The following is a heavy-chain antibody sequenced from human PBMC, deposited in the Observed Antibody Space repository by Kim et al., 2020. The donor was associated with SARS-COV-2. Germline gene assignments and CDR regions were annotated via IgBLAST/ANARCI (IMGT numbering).Heavy chain of an antibody. CDR1: GGSISSSSYY. V-gene: IGHV4-39*01. J-gene: IGHJ3*02. CDR2: IYYSGST. Sequence: SETLSLTCTVSGGSISSSSYYWGWIRQPPGKGLEWIGSIYYSGSTYYNPSLKSRVTISVDTSKNQFSLKLSSVTAADTAVYYCARTVRHGYDSSGYYPSETAFDIWGQGTMVTVSS. CDR3: ARTVRHGYDSSGYYPSETAFDI. D-gene: IGHD3-22*01.